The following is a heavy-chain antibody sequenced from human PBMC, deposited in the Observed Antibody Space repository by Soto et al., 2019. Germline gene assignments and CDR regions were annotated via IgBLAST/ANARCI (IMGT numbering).Heavy chain of an antibody. V-gene: IGHV4-34*01. D-gene: IGHD3-10*01. CDR3: ARGPRGSGSYYKGDFDI. J-gene: IGHJ3*02. CDR2: INHSGST. CDR1: GGSFSGYY. Sequence: KTSETLSLTCAVYGGSFSGYYWSWIRQPPGKGLEWIGEINHSGSTNYNPSLKSRVTISVDTSKNQFSLKLSSVTAADTAVYYCARGPRGSGSYYKGDFDIWGQGTMVTVSS.